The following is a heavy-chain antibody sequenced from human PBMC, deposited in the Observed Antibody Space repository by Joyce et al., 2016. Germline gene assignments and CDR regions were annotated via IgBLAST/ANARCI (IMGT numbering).Heavy chain of an antibody. D-gene: IGHD3-22*01. Sequence: QVQLQQWGAGLLKPSETLSLTCAVYGGSFSGYYWSWILQPPGKGREWMGEINDSGSTNYNPSLKSRVTISVDTSKNQFSLKLSSVTAADTAVYYCASLNYYDSSGYYYFDYWGQGTLVTVSS. CDR3: ASLNYYDSSGYYYFDY. CDR2: INDSGST. V-gene: IGHV4-34*01. CDR1: GGSFSGYY. J-gene: IGHJ4*02.